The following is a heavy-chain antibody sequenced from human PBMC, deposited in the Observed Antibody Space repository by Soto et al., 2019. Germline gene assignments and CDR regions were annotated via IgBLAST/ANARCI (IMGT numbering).Heavy chain of an antibody. Sequence: QVQLVQSGAEVKKPGASVKVSCKASGYTFTSSDINWFRQATGQRLEWMGWMNHNSGSTGYAPKFQGRVTMTRNTSISTAYVELSSLRSEDTAVYYCARGLFGSGSNDYYYYGMDVWGRGTTVTVSS. CDR2: MNHNSGST. CDR1: GYTFTSSD. CDR3: ARGLFGSGSNDYYYYGMDV. J-gene: IGHJ6*02. D-gene: IGHD3-10*01. V-gene: IGHV1-8*01.